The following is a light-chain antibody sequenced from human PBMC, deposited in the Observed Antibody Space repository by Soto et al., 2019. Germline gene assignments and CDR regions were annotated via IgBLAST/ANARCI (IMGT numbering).Light chain of an antibody. CDR1: QSVSSY. J-gene: IGKJ5*01. CDR3: QQRNNWTIT. V-gene: IGKV3-11*01. Sequence: EIVLTQSPATLSLSPGERATLSCRASQSVSSYLAWYQQKPGQAPRLLIYDASNRATGIPVRFSGSGSGTDFTLTISSLEPEDFALYYCQQRNNWTITFGQGTRLEIK. CDR2: DAS.